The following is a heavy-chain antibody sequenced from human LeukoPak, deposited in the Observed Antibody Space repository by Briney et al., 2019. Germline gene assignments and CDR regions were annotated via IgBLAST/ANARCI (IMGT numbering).Heavy chain of an antibody. D-gene: IGHD6-13*01. CDR1: GFTFSDYY. Sequence: GGSLRLSCAASGFTFSDYYMSWIRQAPGKGLEWVSYISSSGRTIYYANSVKGRFTISRDNAKNSLYLQMNSLRAEDTAVYYCARRAAAGTSFDYWGQGTLVTVSS. J-gene: IGHJ4*02. CDR2: ISSSGRTI. CDR3: ARRAAAGTSFDY. V-gene: IGHV3-11*01.